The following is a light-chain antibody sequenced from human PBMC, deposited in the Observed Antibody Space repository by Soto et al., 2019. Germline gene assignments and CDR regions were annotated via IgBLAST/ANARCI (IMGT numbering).Light chain of an antibody. V-gene: IGKV3-20*01. J-gene: IGKJ1*01. Sequence: ENGLTQSPGTLSLSPGERATLSCSASQSVSSYSLAWYQQKPGQAPRLVMYGTSNRATGIPDRFSGSGSGTDFTLTISRLEPEDFAVYYCQQYDSSPRTFGQGTKVDIK. CDR1: QSVSSYS. CDR2: GTS. CDR3: QQYDSSPRT.